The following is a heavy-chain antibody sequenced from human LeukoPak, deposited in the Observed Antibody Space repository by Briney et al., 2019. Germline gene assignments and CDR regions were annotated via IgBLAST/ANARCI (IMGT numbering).Heavy chain of an antibody. J-gene: IGHJ4*02. CDR3: ARGPHYYYDSRTKGCDY. D-gene: IGHD3-22*01. CDR1: GGSISSSSYY. V-gene: IGHV4-39*07. Sequence: PSETLSLTCTVSGGSISSSSYYWGWIRQPPGKGLEWIGSIYYSGSTYYNPSLKSRVTISVDTSKNQFSLKLSSVTAADTAVYYCARGPHYYYDSRTKGCDYWGQGTLVTVSS. CDR2: IYYSGST.